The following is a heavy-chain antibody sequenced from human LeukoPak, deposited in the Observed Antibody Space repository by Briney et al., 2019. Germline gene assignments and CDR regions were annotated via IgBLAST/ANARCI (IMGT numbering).Heavy chain of an antibody. CDR3: AKAHCSSTSCSRADN. Sequence: GGSLRLSCAASGFTFTRNAMAWVRQAPGKGLEWVSAIDGSGGTTFYADSVKGRVTISRVQSTNTVYLQMNSLRADDTAVYYCAKAHCSSTSCSRADNWGQGTLGTVSS. J-gene: IGHJ4*02. CDR1: GFTFTRNA. D-gene: IGHD2-2*01. V-gene: IGHV3-23*01. CDR2: IDGSGGTT.